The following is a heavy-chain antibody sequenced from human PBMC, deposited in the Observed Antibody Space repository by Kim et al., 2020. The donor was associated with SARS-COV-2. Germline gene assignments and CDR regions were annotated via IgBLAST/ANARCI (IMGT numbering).Heavy chain of an antibody. Sequence: GGSLRLSCAASGFTLNNAWMSWVRQAPGKGLEWVGRIKRKTDGGTPEFAAPVKGRFTISRDDSKNTLYLQMNSLKTEDTAVYYCTRAFYSDSSGVYYFDYWGQGTLVTVSS. CDR2: IKRKTDGGTP. J-gene: IGHJ4*02. V-gene: IGHV3-15*01. CDR1: GFTLNNAW. D-gene: IGHD3-22*01. CDR3: TRAFYSDSSGVYYFDY.